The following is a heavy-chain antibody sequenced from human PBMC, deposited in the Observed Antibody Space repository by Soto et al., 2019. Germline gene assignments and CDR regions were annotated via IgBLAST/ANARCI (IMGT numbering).Heavy chain of an antibody. Sequence: GGSLRLSCAASGFTFSSYGMHWVRQAPGKGLEWVAVISYDGSNKYYADSVKGRFTISRDNSKNTLYLQMNSLRAEDTAVYYCAKDISMGSIAAAGTFYFDYWGQGTLVTVSS. CDR1: GFTFSSYG. V-gene: IGHV3-30*18. J-gene: IGHJ4*02. CDR2: ISYDGSNK. CDR3: AKDISMGSIAAAGTFYFDY. D-gene: IGHD6-13*01.